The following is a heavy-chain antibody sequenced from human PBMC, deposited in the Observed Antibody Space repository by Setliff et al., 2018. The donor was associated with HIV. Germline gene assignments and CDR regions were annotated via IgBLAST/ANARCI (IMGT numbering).Heavy chain of an antibody. D-gene: IGHD3-3*01. V-gene: IGHV3-15*01. CDR1: GFTFSIAW. Sequence: GGSLRLSCAASGFTFSIAWMTWVRQAPGKGLEWVGRIKAEPDGGTTDYAAPVKGRFTISRDDSQNTVFLQMSSLKTEDTAVYYCTTVSYNFWTGYLNDDGFDIWGQGTMVTVS. CDR3: TTVSYNFWTGYLNDDGFDI. J-gene: IGHJ3*02. CDR2: IKAEPDGGTT.